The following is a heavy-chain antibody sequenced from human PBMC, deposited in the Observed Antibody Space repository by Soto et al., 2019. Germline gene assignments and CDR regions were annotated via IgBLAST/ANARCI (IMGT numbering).Heavy chain of an antibody. CDR3: QGGDF. CDR1: RVSLTGYY. V-gene: IGHV4-34*01. J-gene: IGHJ4*02. CDR2: INDSGTS. D-gene: IGHD3-16*01. Sequence: SETLSLTCEVSRVSLTGYYWIWDRQTPGKGLEWIGEINDSGTSYYNPSFKSRLTMSINTAKRQISLRLTSVTAADTGGYYCQGGDFWGQGTRVTVSS.